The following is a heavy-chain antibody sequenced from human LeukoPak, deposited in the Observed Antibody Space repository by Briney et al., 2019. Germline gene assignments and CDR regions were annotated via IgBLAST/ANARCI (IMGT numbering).Heavy chain of an antibody. D-gene: IGHD5-12*01. CDR3: ARQGAYRGYDMGLRY. Sequence: SETLSLTCTVSGGSISSSSYHWSWIRQPPGKGLEWIGNIYYSGSTKYNPSLKSRVTISVDTSKNQFSLNLSSVTAADTAVYYCARQGAYRGYDMGLRYCGQGTLVTVSS. J-gene: IGHJ4*02. CDR1: GGSISSSSYH. V-gene: IGHV4-61*05. CDR2: IYYSGST.